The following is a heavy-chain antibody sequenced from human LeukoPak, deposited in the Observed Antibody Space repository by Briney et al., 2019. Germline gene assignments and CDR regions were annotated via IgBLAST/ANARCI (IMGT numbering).Heavy chain of an antibody. J-gene: IGHJ6*03. CDR2: IIPIFGTA. CDR1: GYTFTSYG. V-gene: IGHV1-69*13. Sequence: ASVKVSCKASGYTFTSYGISWVRQAPGQGLEWMGGIIPIFGTANYAQKFQGRVTITADESTSTAYMELSSLRSEDTAVYYCARHVCSSTSCYKGPYYYYYMDVWGKGTTVTVSS. D-gene: IGHD2-2*02. CDR3: ARHVCSSTSCYKGPYYYYYMDV.